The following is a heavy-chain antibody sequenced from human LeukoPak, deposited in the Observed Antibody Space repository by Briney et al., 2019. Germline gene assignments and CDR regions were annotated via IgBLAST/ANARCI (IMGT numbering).Heavy chain of an antibody. Sequence: GGSLRLSCAASGFTFSSYSMSWVRQAPGKGLEWVSAISGSGGTTKYADSVKGRFTISRDNSKNTRYLQMNSLRAEDTAVYYCAKGGTGYFTLLFAYWGQGILVTVSS. CDR1: GFTFSSYS. CDR3: AKGGTGYFTLLFAY. CDR2: ISGSGGTT. D-gene: IGHD3/OR15-3a*01. J-gene: IGHJ4*02. V-gene: IGHV3-23*01.